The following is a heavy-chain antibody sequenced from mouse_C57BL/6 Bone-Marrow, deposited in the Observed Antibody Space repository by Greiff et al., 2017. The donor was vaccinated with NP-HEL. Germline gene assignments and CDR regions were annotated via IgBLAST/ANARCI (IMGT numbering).Heavy chain of an antibody. V-gene: IGHV7-3*01. CDR2: IRNKANGYTT. CDR1: GFTFTDYY. D-gene: IGHD4-1*01. Sequence: EVKLMESGGGLVQPGGSLSLSCAASGFTFTDYYMSWVRQPPGTALEWLGFIRNKANGYTTEYSASVKGRFTISRDNSQSIRYLQMNALRAEDSATDYCARINWGTCADWGQGTLVTVSA. J-gene: IGHJ3*01. CDR3: ARINWGTCAD.